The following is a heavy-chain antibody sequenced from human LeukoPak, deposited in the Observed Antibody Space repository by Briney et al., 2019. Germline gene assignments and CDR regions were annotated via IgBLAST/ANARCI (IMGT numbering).Heavy chain of an antibody. CDR2: IKATAHGGTI. D-gene: IGHD4/OR15-4a*01. J-gene: IGHJ4*02. CDR1: GFTFINAW. V-gene: IGHV3-15*01. Sequence: GGSLRLSCAASGFTFINAWMAWVRQAPGTGLEWVGRIKATAHGGTIEYAAPVKGRFTISRDDSTNTLYLQLNSRKTEDTAVYYCTTDAVGAEAATYDNWGQGTLVSVSS. CDR3: TTDAVGAEAATYDN.